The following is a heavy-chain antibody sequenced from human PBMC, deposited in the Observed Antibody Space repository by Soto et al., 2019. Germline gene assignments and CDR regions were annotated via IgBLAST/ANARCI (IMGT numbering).Heavy chain of an antibody. D-gene: IGHD6-19*01. V-gene: IGHV4-30-2*01. J-gene: IGHJ5*02. CDR3: AKSIAVAPGWLDP. CDR1: GGSISSGGYS. CDR2: IYHSGST. Sequence: SETLSLTCAVSGGSISSGGYSWSWIRQPPGKGLEWIGYIYHSGSTYYNPSLKSRVTISVDRSKNQFSLKLSSVTAEDTAVYYCAKSIAVAPGWLDPWGQGTVVTVSS.